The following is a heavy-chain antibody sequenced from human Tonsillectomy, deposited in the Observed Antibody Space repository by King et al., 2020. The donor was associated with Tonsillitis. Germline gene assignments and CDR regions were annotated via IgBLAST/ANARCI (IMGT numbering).Heavy chain of an antibody. V-gene: IGHV1-69*04. D-gene: IGHD1-1*01. Sequence: QLVQSGAEVKKPGSSVKVSCKASGGTFNSYALSWVRQAPGQGLEWMGRIIPILGVTNYAQKFQGRVTITADTSTSTAYMELNSLRSEDTAVYYCAREATGATRDYWGQGTLVTVSS. CDR1: GGTFNSYA. J-gene: IGHJ4*02. CDR3: AREATGATRDY. CDR2: IIPILGVT.